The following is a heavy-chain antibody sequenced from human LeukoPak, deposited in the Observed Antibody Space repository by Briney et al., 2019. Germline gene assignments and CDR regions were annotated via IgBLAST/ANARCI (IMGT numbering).Heavy chain of an antibody. CDR3: ARHPYGSGSYFPNWFDP. D-gene: IGHD3-10*01. J-gene: IGHJ5*02. V-gene: IGHV5-51*01. Sequence: GESLKISCKGSGYSFTSYWIGWVRQMPGKGLEWMGIIYPGDSDTRYSPSFQGQVTISAGKSISTAYLQWSSLKASDTAMYYCARHPYGSGSYFPNWFDPWGQGTLVTVSS. CDR2: IYPGDSDT. CDR1: GYSFTSYW.